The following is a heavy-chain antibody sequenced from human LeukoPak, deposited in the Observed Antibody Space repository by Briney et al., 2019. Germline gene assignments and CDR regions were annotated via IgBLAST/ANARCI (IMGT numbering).Heavy chain of an antibody. Sequence: ASETLSLTCTVSGYSISSGYYWGWIRQPPGKGLEWIGSIYHSGSTHYNPSLKSRVTISVDTSKNQFSLKLSSVTAADTAVYYCARGALSIAAAMPTGGYFDYWGQGTLVTVSS. D-gene: IGHD6-13*01. CDR1: GYSISSGYY. V-gene: IGHV4-38-2*02. CDR3: ARGALSIAAAMPTGGYFDY. J-gene: IGHJ4*02. CDR2: IYHSGST.